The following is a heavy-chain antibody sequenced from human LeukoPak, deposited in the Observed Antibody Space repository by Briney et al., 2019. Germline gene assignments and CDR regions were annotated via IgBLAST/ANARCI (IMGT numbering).Heavy chain of an antibody. V-gene: IGHV3-30-3*01. CDR2: ISYDGSNK. CDR3: ARGMDGDYGDYDYYYYYGMDV. D-gene: IGHD4-17*01. J-gene: IGHJ6*02. CDR1: GFTFSSYA. Sequence: RSLRLSCAASGFTFSSYAMHWVRQAPGKGLEWVAVISYDGSNKYYADSVKGRFTISRDNSKNTLYLQMNSLRAEDTAVYYCARGMDGDYGDYDYYYYYGMDVWGQGTTVTVSS.